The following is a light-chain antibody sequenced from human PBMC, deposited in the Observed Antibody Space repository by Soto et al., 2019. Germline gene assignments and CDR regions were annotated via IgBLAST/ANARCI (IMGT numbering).Light chain of an antibody. CDR1: QSVSSD. Sequence: EIEITQSPATLSVSHGERATLSCRASQSVSSDLAWYQQKPGQAPRLLIYGASTRATGIPARFSGSGSGTEFTLTISSLQSEDFAVYYCQQYNNWPWTFGQGTKVDI. J-gene: IGKJ1*01. CDR2: GAS. CDR3: QQYNNWPWT. V-gene: IGKV3-15*01.